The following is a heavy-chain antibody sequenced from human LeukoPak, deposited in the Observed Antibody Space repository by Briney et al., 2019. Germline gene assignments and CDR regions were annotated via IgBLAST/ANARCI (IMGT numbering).Heavy chain of an antibody. J-gene: IGHJ6*03. CDR1: GGSFSGYY. D-gene: IGHD2-2*01. CDR3: ARLPAATRHYCYYMDV. CDR2: INHSGST. V-gene: IGHV4-34*01. Sequence: SETLSLTCAVYGGSFSGYYWSWIRQPPGKGLEWIGEINHSGSTNYNPSLKSRVTISVDTSKNQFSLKLSSVTAADTAVYYCARLPAATRHYCYYMDVWGKGTTVTVSS.